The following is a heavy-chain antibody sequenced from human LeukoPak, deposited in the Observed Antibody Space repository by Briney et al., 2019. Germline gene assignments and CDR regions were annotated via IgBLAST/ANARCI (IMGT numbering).Heavy chain of an antibody. Sequence: PGGSLRLSCAASGFTFSSYAMSWVRQAPGKGLEWVSAISGSGGSTYYADSVKGRFTISRDNSKNTLYLQMNSLRAEDTAVYYCAKPFVHDDYYDSSDFWMGTAEYYFDYWGQGTLVTVSS. CDR3: AKPFVHDDYYDSSDFWMGTAEYYFDY. V-gene: IGHV3-23*01. J-gene: IGHJ4*02. CDR1: GFTFSSYA. CDR2: ISGSGGST. D-gene: IGHD3-22*01.